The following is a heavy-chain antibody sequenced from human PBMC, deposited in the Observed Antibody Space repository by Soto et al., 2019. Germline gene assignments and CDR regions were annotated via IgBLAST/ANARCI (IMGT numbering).Heavy chain of an antibody. CDR1: GFTFTSSA. V-gene: IGHV1-58*01. D-gene: IGHD2-8*01. J-gene: IGHJ4*02. Sequence: SVKVSCKASGFTFTSSAFQWVRQARAQRLAWIGCIAVGSGYTNYAQRFQDRVTLTRDMSTATTYVELSRLTSEDTAIYYCAADATAWQQMVPSDYWGRVTLVTVSS. CDR3: AADATAWQQMVPSDY. CDR2: IAVGSGYT.